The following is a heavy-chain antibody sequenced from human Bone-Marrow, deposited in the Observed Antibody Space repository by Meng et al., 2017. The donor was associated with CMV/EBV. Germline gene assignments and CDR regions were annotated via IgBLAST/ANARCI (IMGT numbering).Heavy chain of an antibody. V-gene: IGHV1-18*01. CDR2: ISAYNGNT. J-gene: IGHJ4*02. CDR3: ARDRFPGHSGSYPLGY. Sequence: ASVKVSCKASGYTFSNYGFTWVRQAPGQGLEWMGWISAYNGNTNYAQKLQGRVTMTTDTSTSTAYMELRSLRSDDTAVYYCARDRFPGHSGSYPLGYWGQGTLVTVSS. CDR1: GYTFSNYG. D-gene: IGHD1-26*01.